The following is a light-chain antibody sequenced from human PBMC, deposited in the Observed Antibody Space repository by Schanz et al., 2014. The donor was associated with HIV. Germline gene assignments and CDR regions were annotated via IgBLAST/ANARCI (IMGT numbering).Light chain of an antibody. CDR3: QQYATTPLT. V-gene: IGKV3D-15*01. CDR1: QSVSTN. J-gene: IGKJ5*01. Sequence: EIVMTQSPATLSVSPGEGATLSCRASQSVSTNLAWYQQKPGQAPRLLVYGASSRATGIPDRFSGSGSGTDFTLTINSLDPEDSAVYYCQQYATTPLTFGQGTRLEIK. CDR2: GAS.